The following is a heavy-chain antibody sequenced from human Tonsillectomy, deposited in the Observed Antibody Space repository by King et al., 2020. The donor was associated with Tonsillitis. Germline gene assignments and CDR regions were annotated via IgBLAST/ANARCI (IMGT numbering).Heavy chain of an antibody. J-gene: IGHJ4*03. CDR3: ARGAPEVVPAYDI. CDR1: GFSLNTYW. D-gene: IGHD2-15*01. Sequence: QLVQSGGELVQSGESLRLSCAASGFSLNTYWMTWVRQAPGRGLEWVADIQEHGGEKYYVDAVKGRFTISRDNAKNSVFLQMSSLRAEDTAVYYCARGAPEVVPAYDIWGHGTVVTVSS. V-gene: IGHV3-7*04. CDR2: IQEHGGEK.